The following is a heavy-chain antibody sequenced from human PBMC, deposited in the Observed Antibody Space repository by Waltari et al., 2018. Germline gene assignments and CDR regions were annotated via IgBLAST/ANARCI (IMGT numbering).Heavy chain of an antibody. J-gene: IGHJ4*02. V-gene: IGHV4-39*01. CDR3: ARRNSGWSFDY. CDR2: IYYSGGT. CDR1: GGPISSSSYY. D-gene: IGHD6-19*01. Sequence: QLQLPESGPGLVKPSETLSLTCTVSGGPISSSSYYWGWIRQPPGKGLEWIGGIYYSGGTYYNPSLKSRVTISVDTSKNQFSLKLSSVTAADTAVYYCARRNSGWSFDYWGQGTLVTVSS.